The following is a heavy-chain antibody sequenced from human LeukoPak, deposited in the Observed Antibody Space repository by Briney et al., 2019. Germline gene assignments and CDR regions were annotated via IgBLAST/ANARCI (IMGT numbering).Heavy chain of an antibody. V-gene: IGHV3-23*01. CDR2: ISGSGGST. D-gene: IGHD3-9*01. CDR3: AKESQYYDILTGYYYGSYFDY. CDR1: GFTFSSYA. J-gene: IGHJ4*02. Sequence: GGSLRLSCAGSGFTFSSYAMSWVRQAPGKGVEWVSAISGSGGSTYYADSVKGRFTISRDNSKNTLYLQMNSLRAEDTAVYYCAKESQYYDILTGYYYGSYFDYWGQGTLVTVSS.